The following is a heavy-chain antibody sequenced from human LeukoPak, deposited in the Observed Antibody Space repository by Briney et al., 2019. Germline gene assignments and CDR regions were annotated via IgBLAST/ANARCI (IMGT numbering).Heavy chain of an antibody. CDR2: INPSGGST. V-gene: IGHV1-46*01. CDR1: GYTFTSYY. Sequence: GASVKVSCKASGYTFTSYYMHWVRQAPGQGLEWMGIINPSGGSTSYAQKFQGRVTMTRDTSTSTVYMELSSLRSEDTAVYYCARTWWYGDERPIYYFDYWGQGTLVTVSS. J-gene: IGHJ4*02. CDR3: ARTWWYGDERPIYYFDY. D-gene: IGHD2-15*01.